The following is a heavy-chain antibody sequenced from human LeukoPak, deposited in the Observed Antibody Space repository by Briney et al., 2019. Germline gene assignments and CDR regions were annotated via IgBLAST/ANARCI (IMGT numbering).Heavy chain of an antibody. CDR1: GGSISSYY. D-gene: IGHD1-26*01. Sequence: SETLSLTCTVSGGSISSYYWSWLRQPPGKGLEWIGFIYYSGSTHYKSSLKSRVTISVDTSKNQFSLRLTSVTAADTAVYYCARHSGSSPHYFDYWGQGTLVTVSS. CDR2: IYYSGST. V-gene: IGHV4-59*08. J-gene: IGHJ4*02. CDR3: ARHSGSSPHYFDY.